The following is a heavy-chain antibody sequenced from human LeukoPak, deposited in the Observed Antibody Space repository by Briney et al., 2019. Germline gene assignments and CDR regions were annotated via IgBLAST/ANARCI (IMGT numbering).Heavy chain of an antibody. V-gene: IGHV3-21*01. CDR2: ISSSSGYI. CDR1: RFSFSAYP. CDR3: ARDSGYCSSTGCYVHYFDY. J-gene: IGHJ4*02. Sequence: GGSLRLSCAASRFSFSAYPMGWVRRAPGKGLEWVSSISSSSGYINYADSVKGRFTVSRDNAKNSLYLQMNSLRAKDTAVYYCARDSGYCSSTGCYVHYFDYWGQGTLVTVSS. D-gene: IGHD2-2*01.